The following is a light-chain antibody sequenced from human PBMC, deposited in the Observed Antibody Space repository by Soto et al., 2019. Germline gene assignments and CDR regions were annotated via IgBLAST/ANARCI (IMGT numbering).Light chain of an antibody. CDR2: AAS. Sequence: DIQMTQSPSSLSASVGDRVTITCRASQSISSYLNWYQQKPGKAPKVLINAASSLQSGVPSRFSGSGSGTDFTLTISSLQPEDFATYYCQQSYGLPLTFGGGTQVEIK. CDR3: QQSYGLPLT. CDR1: QSISSY. V-gene: IGKV1-39*01. J-gene: IGKJ4*01.